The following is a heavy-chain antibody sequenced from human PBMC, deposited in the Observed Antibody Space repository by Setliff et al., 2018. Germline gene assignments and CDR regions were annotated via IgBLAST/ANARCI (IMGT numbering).Heavy chain of an antibody. J-gene: IGHJ4*02. V-gene: IGHV1-69*02. CDR2: IIPVLDIT. CDR1: GGPLNSYS. Sequence: ASVKVSCKASGGPLNSYSFSWVRQAPGQGLEWMGRIIPVLDITRYSQKFQGRVTITADKSTGIIYMELTSLRSDDTSVYYCARHPPPPNYFDIGALDSWGQGTLVTVSS. D-gene: IGHD3-22*01. CDR3: ARHPPPPNYFDIGALDS.